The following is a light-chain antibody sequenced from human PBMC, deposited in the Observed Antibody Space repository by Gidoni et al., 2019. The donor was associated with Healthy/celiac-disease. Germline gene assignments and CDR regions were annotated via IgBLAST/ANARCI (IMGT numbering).Light chain of an antibody. Sequence: EIVLTQSPGTLSLSPGERATLSCRASQSVSSSYLAWYQQKPGQAPRLLIYGASSRATGISDRFSGSGSGTDFTLTISRLEPEDFAVYYCQQYVSSQTFXQXPSWXSN. CDR1: QSVSSSY. J-gene: IGKJ2*01. V-gene: IGKV3-20*01. CDR2: GAS. CDR3: QQYVSSQT.